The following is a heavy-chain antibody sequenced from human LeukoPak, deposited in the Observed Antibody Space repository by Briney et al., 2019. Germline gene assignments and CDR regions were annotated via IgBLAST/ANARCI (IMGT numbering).Heavy chain of an antibody. J-gene: IGHJ5*02. V-gene: IGHV4-4*07. CDR2: IYTSGST. D-gene: IGHD3-10*01. CDR3: ARDRGDYNWFDP. CDR1: GGSISSYY. Sequence: PSETLSLTCTVSGGSISSYYWSWIRQPAGKGLEWIGRIYTSGSTNYNPSLKSRVTMSVDTSKNQFSLQLNSVTPEDTAVYYCARDRGDYNWFDPWGQGTLVTVSS.